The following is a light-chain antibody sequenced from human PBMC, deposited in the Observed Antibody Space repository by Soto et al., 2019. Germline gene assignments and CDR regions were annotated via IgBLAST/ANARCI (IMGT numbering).Light chain of an antibody. J-gene: IGKJ5*01. CDR3: LQDNDWPLST. V-gene: IGKV3-15*01. CDR2: GSS. Sequence: EFVLTQSPATLSLSPGERATLSCRASQSVSTNLAWYQQKLGQAPRVLIYGSSSRATGVPARFSGSGSGTEFTLTISSLQSEDSGIYYCLQDNDWPLSTFGQGTRLEIK. CDR1: QSVSTN.